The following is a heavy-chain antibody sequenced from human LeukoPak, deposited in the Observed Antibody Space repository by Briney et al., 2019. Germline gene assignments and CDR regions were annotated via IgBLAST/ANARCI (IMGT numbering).Heavy chain of an antibody. Sequence: PGGSLRLSCAASGFTFSDYYMSWIRQAPGKGLEWVSYISSSGSTIYYADSVKGRFTISRDNSKNTLYLQMNSLRAEDTAVYYCAKDGVGAHDYYYYYMDVWGKGTTVTVSS. J-gene: IGHJ6*03. CDR2: ISSSGSTI. CDR1: GFTFSDYY. CDR3: AKDGVGAHDYYYYYMDV. V-gene: IGHV3-11*04. D-gene: IGHD1-26*01.